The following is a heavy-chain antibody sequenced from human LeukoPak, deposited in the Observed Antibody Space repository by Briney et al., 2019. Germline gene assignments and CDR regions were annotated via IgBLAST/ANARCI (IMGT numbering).Heavy chain of an antibody. Sequence: SETLSLTCAVSGGSISSSNWWSWVRQPPGKGLEWIGEINHSGSTNYNPSLKSRVTISVDTSKNQFSLKLSSVTAADTAVYYCARGSRKFDPWGQGTLVTVSS. J-gene: IGHJ5*02. CDR1: GGSISSSNW. CDR3: ARGSRKFDP. CDR2: INHSGST. V-gene: IGHV4-4*02.